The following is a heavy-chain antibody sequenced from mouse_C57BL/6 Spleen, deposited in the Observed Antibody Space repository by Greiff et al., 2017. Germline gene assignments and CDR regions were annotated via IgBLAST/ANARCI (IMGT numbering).Heavy chain of an antibody. CDR1: GYTFTSYW. Sequence: VQLQQPGAELVMPGASVKLSCKASGYTFTSYWMHWVKQRPGQGLEWIGEIDPSDSYTNYNQKFKGKSTLTVDKSSSTAYMQLSSLTSEDSAVYYCARPLRGKTMITPCDVWGTGTTVTVSS. CDR2: IDPSDSYT. V-gene: IGHV1-69*01. J-gene: IGHJ1*03. CDR3: ARPLRGKTMITPCDV. D-gene: IGHD2-4*01.